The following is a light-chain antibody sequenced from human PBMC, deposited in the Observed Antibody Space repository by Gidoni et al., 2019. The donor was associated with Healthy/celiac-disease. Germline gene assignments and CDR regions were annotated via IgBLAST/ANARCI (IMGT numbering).Light chain of an antibody. CDR1: QSISSY. CDR2: AAS. Sequence: DTQMTQPPSSLSASVGDRVTITCRASQSISSYLNWYQQKPGKAPKLLIYAASSLQSGVPSRFSGSGSGTDFPLTISSLQPEDFATYYFQQSYSTPLTFGGGTKVEIK. CDR3: QQSYSTPLT. J-gene: IGKJ4*01. V-gene: IGKV1-39*01.